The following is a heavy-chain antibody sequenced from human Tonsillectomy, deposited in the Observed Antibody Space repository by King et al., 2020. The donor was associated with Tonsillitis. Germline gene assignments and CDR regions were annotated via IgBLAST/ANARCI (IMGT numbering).Heavy chain of an antibody. CDR1: GFSFSTYV. J-gene: IGHJ1*01. V-gene: IGHV3-30*02. Sequence: VQLVESGGNVVQPGGSLRLSCAASGFSFSTYVMYWVRQAPGKGLEWVAFIRYDGSDKYFADSVKGRFTISRDHSQNTLYLQMNSLGGDDTAVYYCAKAAANYAFGSAFADWGQGTLVTVSS. D-gene: IGHD3-3*01. CDR2: IRYDGSDK. CDR3: AKAAANYAFGSAFAD.